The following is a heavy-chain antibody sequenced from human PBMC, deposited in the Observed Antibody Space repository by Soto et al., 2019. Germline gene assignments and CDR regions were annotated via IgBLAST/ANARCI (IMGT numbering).Heavy chain of an antibody. CDR1: GFTFSSYA. V-gene: IGHV3-23*01. D-gene: IGHD3-10*01. CDR3: ATRQNLWFGELLSSFDY. J-gene: IGHJ4*02. Sequence: GGSLRLSCAASGFTFSSYAMSWVRQAPGKGLEWVSAISGSGGSTYYADSVKGRFTISRDNSKNTLYLQMNSLRAEDTAVYYCATRQNLWFGELLSSFDYWGQGTLVTVSS. CDR2: ISGSGGST.